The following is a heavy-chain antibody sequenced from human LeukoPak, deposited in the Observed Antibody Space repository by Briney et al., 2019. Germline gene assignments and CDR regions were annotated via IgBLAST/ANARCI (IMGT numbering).Heavy chain of an antibody. Sequence: GGSLRLSCAASGFTFSSYAMSWVRQAPGRGLEWVSYISSSGSTIYYADSVKGRFTISRDNAKNSLYLQMNSLRAEDTAVYYCARVFSKVERDDYWGQGTLVTVSS. CDR2: ISSSGSTI. D-gene: IGHD1-1*01. V-gene: IGHV3-48*03. J-gene: IGHJ4*02. CDR1: GFTFSSYA. CDR3: ARVFSKVERDDY.